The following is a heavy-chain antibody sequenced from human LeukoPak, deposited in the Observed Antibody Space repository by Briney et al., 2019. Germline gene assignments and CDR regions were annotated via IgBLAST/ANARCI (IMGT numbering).Heavy chain of an antibody. J-gene: IGHJ6*03. D-gene: IGHD2-2*01. CDR1: GYTFTGYY. CDR3: ARGGKVVPAARDYYYYYYMDV. CDR2: INPNSGGT. V-gene: IGHV1-2*02. Sequence: ASVKVSCKASGYTFTGYYMHWVRQAPGQGLEWMGWINPNSGGTNYAQKFQGRVTMTRYTSISTAYMELSRLRSDDTAVYYCARGGKVVPAARDYYYYYYMDVWGKGTTVTVSS.